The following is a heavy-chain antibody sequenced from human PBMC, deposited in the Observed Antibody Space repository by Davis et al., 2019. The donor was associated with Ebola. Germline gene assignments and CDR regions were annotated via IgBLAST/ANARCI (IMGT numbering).Heavy chain of an antibody. V-gene: IGHV6-1*01. J-gene: IGHJ6*04. CDR1: GDSVSSGG. D-gene: IGHD5-18*01. Sequence: PSETLSSTCAIFGDSVSSGGWNWIRQSPSRGLEWLGRTYYSSKWYHDYAVSLKSRITINPDTSKNQFSLQLNSVTPEDTALYYCARGWLRGGMDVWGEGTTVTVSS. CDR2: TYYSSKWYH. CDR3: ARGWLRGGMDV.